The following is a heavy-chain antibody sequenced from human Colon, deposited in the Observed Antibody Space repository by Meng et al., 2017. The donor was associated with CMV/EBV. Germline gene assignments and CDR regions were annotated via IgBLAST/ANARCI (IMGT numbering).Heavy chain of an antibody. CDR1: GSISSGNYY. J-gene: IGHJ5*02. CDR2: IYHSGRT. Sequence: GSISSGNYYWSWIRQPPGKGLEWIGFIYHSGRTYYNPSLKSRLTISVDTSKNQFSLILTSVTAADTAVYYCARTEDCSRTSCFTGFDPWGQGTLVRLL. V-gene: IGHV4-30-4*08. D-gene: IGHD2-2*01. CDR3: ARTEDCSRTSCFTGFDP.